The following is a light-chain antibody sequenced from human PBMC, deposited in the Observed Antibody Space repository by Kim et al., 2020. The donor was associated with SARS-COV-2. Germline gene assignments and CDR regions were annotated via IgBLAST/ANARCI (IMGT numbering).Light chain of an antibody. CDR1: QTVLSSSNNKNY. Sequence: RATSNCKSSQTVLSSSNNKNYLAWYQQRPGLPPKLLIYWASSREYGVPVRFSGSVSGTDFTLTISSLQAEDVAFYFCQQYFGAPLTFGGGTKLEIK. J-gene: IGKJ4*01. CDR3: QQYFGAPLT. CDR2: WAS. V-gene: IGKV4-1*01.